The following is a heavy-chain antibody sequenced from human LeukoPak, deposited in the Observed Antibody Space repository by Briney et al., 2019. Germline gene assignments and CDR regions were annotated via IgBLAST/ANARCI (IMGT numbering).Heavy chain of an antibody. V-gene: IGHV4-39*07. CDR1: GGSISSSSYY. CDR3: ARIRFLEYYMDV. J-gene: IGHJ6*03. D-gene: IGHD3-3*01. CDR2: IYYSGST. Sequence: PSETLSLTCTVSGGSISSSSYYWGWIRQPPGKGLEWIGSIYYSGSTYYNPSLKSRVTISVDTSKNQFSLKLSSVTAADTAVYYCARIRFLEYYMDVWGKGTTVTVSS.